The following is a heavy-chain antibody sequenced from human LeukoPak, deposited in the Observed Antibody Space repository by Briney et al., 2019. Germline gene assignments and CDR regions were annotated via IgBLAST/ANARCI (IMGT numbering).Heavy chain of an antibody. D-gene: IGHD3-16*01. CDR1: GGSISSYY. V-gene: IGHV4-59*12. CDR2: IYYSGST. Sequence: SETLSLTCTVSGGSISSYYWSWIRQPPGKGLEWIGYIYYSGSTNYNPSLKSRVTISVDTSKNQFSLKLSSVTAADTAVYYCARGGSNWGSTSKKNWFDPWGQGTLVTVSS. J-gene: IGHJ5*02. CDR3: ARGGSNWGSTSKKNWFDP.